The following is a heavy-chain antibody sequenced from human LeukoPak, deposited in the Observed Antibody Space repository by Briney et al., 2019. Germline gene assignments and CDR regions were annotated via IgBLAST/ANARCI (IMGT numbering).Heavy chain of an antibody. CDR2: ISGSGGST. V-gene: IGHV3-23*01. J-gene: IGHJ4*02. D-gene: IGHD3-10*01. CDR3: AKDPNYYGSGSYGDY. Sequence: PGGSLRLSCAASGFTFSSYAMSWVRQAPGKGLEWVSAISGSGGSTYYADSVKGRFTISRDNSKNTLYLQMNSLRAEDTAVYHCAKDPNYYGSGSYGDYWGQGTLVTVSS. CDR1: GFTFSSYA.